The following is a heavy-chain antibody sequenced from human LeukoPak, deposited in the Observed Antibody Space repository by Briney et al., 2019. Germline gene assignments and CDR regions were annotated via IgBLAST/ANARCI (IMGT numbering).Heavy chain of an antibody. CDR3: ARSPADPEGTKYYDFWSGYSRIVVRYFDY. J-gene: IGHJ4*02. CDR2: INHSGST. D-gene: IGHD3-3*01. Sequence: SETLSLTCAVYGGSFSGYYWSRIRQPPGKGLEWIGEINHSGSTNYNPSLKSRVTISVDTSKNQFSLKLSSVTAADTAVYYCARSPADPEGTKYYDFWSGYSRIVVRYFDYWGQGTLVTVSS. V-gene: IGHV4-34*01. CDR1: GGSFSGYY.